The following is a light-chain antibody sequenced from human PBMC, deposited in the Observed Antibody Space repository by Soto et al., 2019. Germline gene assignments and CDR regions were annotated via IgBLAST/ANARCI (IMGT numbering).Light chain of an antibody. J-gene: IGKJ5*01. Sequence: ELVLTQSPATLSLSAGERATLSCRASQTIINYLAWYQQKPGQAPRLLIYDSSNRATGIPAKFSGSGFGTDFTLTISFLEPADSAVYYCQQRNSWPITFGQGTRLEIK. CDR1: QTIINY. CDR3: QQRNSWPIT. V-gene: IGKV3-11*01. CDR2: DSS.